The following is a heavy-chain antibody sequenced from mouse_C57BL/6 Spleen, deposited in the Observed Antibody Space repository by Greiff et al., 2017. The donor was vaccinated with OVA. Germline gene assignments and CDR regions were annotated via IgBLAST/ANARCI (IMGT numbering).Heavy chain of an antibody. CDR3: ARGAYYGSSYAMDY. CDR2: IDPSDSET. Sequence: QVQLQQPGAELVRPGSSVKLSCKASGYTFTSYWMHWVKQRPIQGLEWIGNIDPSDSETHYNQKFKDKATLTVDKSSSTAYMQLSSLTSEDSAVYYGARGAYYGSSYAMDYWGQGTSVTVSS. V-gene: IGHV1-52*01. D-gene: IGHD1-1*01. J-gene: IGHJ4*01. CDR1: GYTFTSYW.